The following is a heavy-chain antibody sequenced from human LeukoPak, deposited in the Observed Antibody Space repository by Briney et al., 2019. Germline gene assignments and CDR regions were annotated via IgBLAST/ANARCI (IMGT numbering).Heavy chain of an antibody. CDR1: RFTFSSYS. J-gene: IGHJ4*02. V-gene: IGHV3-7*04. CDR3: ARVYGDSPRRYYFDY. Sequence: GGSLRLSCAASRFTFSSYSMNWVRQAPGKGLEWVANIKEDGSEKHYVDSVKGRFTISRDNAKNSLYLQINSLRNEDTAFYYCARVYGDSPRRYYFDYWGQGTLVTVSS. CDR2: IKEDGSEK. D-gene: IGHD4-17*01.